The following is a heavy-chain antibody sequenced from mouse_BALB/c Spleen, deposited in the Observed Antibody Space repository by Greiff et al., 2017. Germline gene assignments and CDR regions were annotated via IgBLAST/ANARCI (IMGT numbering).Heavy chain of an antibody. V-gene: IGHV5-6-2*01. J-gene: IGHJ1*01. Sequence: EVKLVESGGGLVKPGGSLKLSCAASGFTFSSYYMSWVRQTPEKRLELVAAINSNGGSTYYPDTVKGRFTISRDNAKNTLYLQMSSLKSEDTALYYCARPSTMITKAGYFDVWGAGTTVTVSS. D-gene: IGHD2-4*01. CDR2: INSNGGST. CDR1: GFTFSSYY. CDR3: ARPSTMITKAGYFDV.